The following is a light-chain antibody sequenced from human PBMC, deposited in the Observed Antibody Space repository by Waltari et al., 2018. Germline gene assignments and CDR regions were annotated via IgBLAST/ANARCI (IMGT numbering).Light chain of an antibody. CDR2: KAS. J-gene: IGKJ1*01. CDR1: QSISSW. V-gene: IGKV1-5*03. CDR3: QQYQDYPWT. Sequence: DIQMTQSPSTLSASVGDRVTITCRASQSISSWLAWYQQKPGKAPKLLIYKASSLESGVPSRFSGSGSGTEFTLTISSLQPDDFATYYCQQYQDYPWTFGQGTRVDI.